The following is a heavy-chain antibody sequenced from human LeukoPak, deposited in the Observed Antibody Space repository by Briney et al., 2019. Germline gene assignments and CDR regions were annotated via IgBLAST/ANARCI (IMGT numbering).Heavy chain of an antibody. CDR2: IRSKANSYAT. D-gene: IGHD3-9*01. CDR1: GFTFSGSA. V-gene: IGHV3-73*01. CDR3: ARGSYYDILTGPQGRSLYFDY. Sequence: GGSLRLSCAASGFTFSGSAMHWVRQASGKGLEWVGRIRSKANSYATAYAASVKGRFTISRDDSKNTAYLQMNSLKTEDTAVYYCARGSYYDILTGPQGRSLYFDYWGQGTLVTVSS. J-gene: IGHJ4*02.